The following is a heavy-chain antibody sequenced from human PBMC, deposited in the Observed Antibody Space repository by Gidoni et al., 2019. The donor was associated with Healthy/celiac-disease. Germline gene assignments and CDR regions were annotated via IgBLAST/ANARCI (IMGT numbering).Heavy chain of an antibody. CDR1: GGPFSSYA. J-gene: IGHJ4*02. Sequence: QVQLVQSGAEVKKPGSSVKVSCKASGGPFSSYAISWVRQAPGQGLEWMGGIIPIFGTANYAQKFQGRVTITADKSTSTAYMELSSLRSEDTAVYYCARSQKLYGSGSSLVGFIFVGWGQGTLVTVSS. D-gene: IGHD3-10*01. V-gene: IGHV1-69*06. CDR3: ARSQKLYGSGSSLVGFIFVG. CDR2: IIPIFGTA.